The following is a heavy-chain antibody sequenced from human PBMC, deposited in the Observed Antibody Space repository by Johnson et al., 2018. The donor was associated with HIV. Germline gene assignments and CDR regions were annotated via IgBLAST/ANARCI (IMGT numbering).Heavy chain of an antibody. Sequence: VQLVESGGGLVQPGRSLRLSCAASGFTFDDYAMHWVRQAPGKGLEWVSSISWNSGCIGYADSVKGRFTISRDNSKNTLYLQMNSLRAEDTAVYYCASWPHGSGSYQIDIWGQGTMVTVSS. CDR1: GFTFDDYA. V-gene: IGHV3-9*01. CDR2: ISWNSGCI. CDR3: ASWPHGSGSYQIDI. J-gene: IGHJ3*02. D-gene: IGHD3-10*01.